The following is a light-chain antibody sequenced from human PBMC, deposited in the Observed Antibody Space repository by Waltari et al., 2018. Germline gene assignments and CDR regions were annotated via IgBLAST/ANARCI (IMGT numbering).Light chain of an antibody. J-gene: IGLJ3*02. V-gene: IGLV2-14*03. CDR3: SSQTADGVVL. Sequence: QSALTQPASVSGSPGQSITISCTGIGSAVGASDFVSWYQHHPGKAPQVIIYDVTNRPSGISDRFSASKSAITASLTISGLQPEDEGYYYCSSQTADGVVLFGGGTQVTVL. CDR1: GSAVGASDF. CDR2: DVT.